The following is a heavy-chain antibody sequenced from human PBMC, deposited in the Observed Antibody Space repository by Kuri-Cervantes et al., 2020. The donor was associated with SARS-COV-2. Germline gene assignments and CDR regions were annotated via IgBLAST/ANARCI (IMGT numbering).Heavy chain of an antibody. CDR2: IYHSGST. CDR3: ARPGGFLDV. CDR1: DYSISSAYY. J-gene: IGHJ6*04. Sequence: GSLRLSCTVSDYSISSAYYWGWIRQPPGKGLEWIGSIYHSGSTYYNPSLKSRVTISVDTSKNQFSLKLSSVTAADTAVYYCARPGGFLDVWGKGTTVTVSS. V-gene: IGHV4-38-2*02. D-gene: IGHD4-23*01.